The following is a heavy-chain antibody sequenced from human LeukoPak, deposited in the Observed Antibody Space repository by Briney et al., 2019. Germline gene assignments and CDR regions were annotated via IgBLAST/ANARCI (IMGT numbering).Heavy chain of an antibody. CDR2: IYPGDSDT. CDR3: ARLGGYDNYYYYGMDV. Sequence: GESLKISCKGSGYSFSSYWIAWVRQMPGKGLEWMGIIYPGDSDTRYSPSFQGQVSISADKSISTAYLQWSSLKASDSAMYYCARLGGYDNYYYYGMDVWGQGTLVTVSS. CDR1: GYSFSSYW. J-gene: IGHJ6*02. V-gene: IGHV5-51*01. D-gene: IGHD5-12*01.